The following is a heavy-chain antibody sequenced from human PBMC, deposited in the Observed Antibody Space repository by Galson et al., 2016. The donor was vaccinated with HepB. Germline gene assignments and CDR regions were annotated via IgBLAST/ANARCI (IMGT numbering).Heavy chain of an antibody. CDR3: AKNSLRVIVGAADY. CDR2: ISYDGSHK. V-gene: IGHV3-30-3*02. Sequence: SLRLSCAASGFTFSTYGMHWVRQGPGKGLEWVSVISYDGSHKYYADSVKGRFTISRDISKNTLYLQMNSLRAEDTAVDYCAKNSLRVIVGAADYWGQGTLVTVSS. CDR1: GFTFSTYG. D-gene: IGHD1-26*01. J-gene: IGHJ4*02.